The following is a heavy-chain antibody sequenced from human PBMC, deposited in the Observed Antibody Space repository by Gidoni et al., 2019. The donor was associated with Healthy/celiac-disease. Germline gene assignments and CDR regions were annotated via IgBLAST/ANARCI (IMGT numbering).Heavy chain of an antibody. CDR1: GFTFSSYA. CDR3: AKEAREATLGAFDI. CDR2: ISGSGGTT. J-gene: IGHJ3*02. D-gene: IGHD1-26*01. Sequence: EVQLLESGGGWVQPGGSLRLTCAASGFTFSSYAMRWVRQAPGKGMEWVSAISGSGGTTYYADSVRVRFTISRDNSKNTLYLQMNSLRAEDTAVYYCAKEAREATLGAFDIWGQGTMVTVSS. V-gene: IGHV3-23*01.